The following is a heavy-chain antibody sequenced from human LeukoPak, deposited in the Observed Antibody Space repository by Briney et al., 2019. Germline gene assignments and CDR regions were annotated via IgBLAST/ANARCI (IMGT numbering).Heavy chain of an antibody. Sequence: GGSLRLSCAASGFTFNTYGMHWVRQAQGKGLEWVALIWYDGSNENYADSVKGRFTISRDNSRNTLYLQMDSLRGEDTAVYYCARGGLTIAEATTSWYLDYWGQGTLVTVSS. J-gene: IGHJ4*02. V-gene: IGHV3-33*01. D-gene: IGHD1-26*01. CDR3: ARGGLTIAEATTSWYLDY. CDR1: GFTFNTYG. CDR2: IWYDGSNE.